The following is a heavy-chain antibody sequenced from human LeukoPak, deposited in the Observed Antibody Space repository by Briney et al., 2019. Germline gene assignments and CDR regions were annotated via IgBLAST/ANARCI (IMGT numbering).Heavy chain of an antibody. CDR2: INTNTGNP. J-gene: IGHJ4*02. V-gene: IGHV7-4-1*02. CDR1: GYTFTGYY. D-gene: IGHD2-2*01. Sequence: ASVKVSCKASGYTFTGYYMHWVRQAPGQGLEWMGWINTNTGNPTYAQGFTGRFVFSLDTSVSTAYLQISSLKAEDTAVYYCARDLGYCSSTSCYGVDFGYWGQGTLVTVSS. CDR3: ARDLGYCSSTSCYGVDFGY.